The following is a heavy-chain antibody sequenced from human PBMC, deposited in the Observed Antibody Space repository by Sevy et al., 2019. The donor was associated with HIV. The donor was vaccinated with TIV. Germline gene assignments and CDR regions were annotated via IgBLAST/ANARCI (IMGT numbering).Heavy chain of an antibody. V-gene: IGHV4-38-2*01. CDR3: ARGGYYDTSGYYSHYFDY. J-gene: IGHJ4*02. Sequence: SETLSLTCAVSGYSINSGYYWGWIRQPPGKGLEWIGSLYHDGSTSFKLSLKSRVTISVDTSKNQFSLKLTFVTAADTAVYYCARGGYYDTSGYYSHYFDYWGQGTLVTVSS. CDR1: GYSINSGYY. CDR2: LYHDGST. D-gene: IGHD3-22*01.